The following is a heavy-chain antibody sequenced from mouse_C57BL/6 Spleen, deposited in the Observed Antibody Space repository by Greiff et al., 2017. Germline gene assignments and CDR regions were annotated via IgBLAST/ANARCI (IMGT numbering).Heavy chain of an antibody. CDR2: IDPSDSYT. J-gene: IGHJ2*01. CDR1: GYTFTSYW. V-gene: IGHV1-69*01. CDR3: ARRVGSPYFDY. Sequence: QVQLQQPGAELVMPGASVKLSCKASGYTFTSYWMHWVKQRPGQGLEWIGEIDPSDSYTNYNQKFKGKSTLTVDKSSSTAYMQLSSLTSEDSAVYYCARRVGSPYFDYWGQGTTLTVSS.